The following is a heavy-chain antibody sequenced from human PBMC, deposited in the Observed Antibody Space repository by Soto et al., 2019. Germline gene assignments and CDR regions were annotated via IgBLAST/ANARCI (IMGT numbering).Heavy chain of an antibody. CDR2: IHERGVT. D-gene: IGHD3-22*01. CDR3: ARVKVLYYYDSSAPDDY. CDR1: GGSVSDYY. V-gene: IGHV4-59*04. Sequence: SETLSLTCNVSGGSVSDYYWSWIRQAPGKGLDWIGYIHERGVTYYNPSLKSRVTMSVDTSKNQFSRTLSSVTAADTAVYSCARVKVLYYYDSSAPDDYWGQGTLVTVSS. J-gene: IGHJ4*02.